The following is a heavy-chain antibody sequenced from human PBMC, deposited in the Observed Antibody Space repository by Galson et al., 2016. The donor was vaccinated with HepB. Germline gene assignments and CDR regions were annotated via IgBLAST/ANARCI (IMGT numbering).Heavy chain of an antibody. V-gene: IGHV3-23*01. CDR3: AKLEGGLTYYGMDV. J-gene: IGHJ6*02. D-gene: IGHD2-15*01. Sequence: SLRLSCAASGFTFSSYAMPWVRQAPGQGLEWVPGIRHSGGRPYHPNSGNGRFTISRDNSKNTLYLQMNSLRAEDTAVYYCAKLEGGLTYYGMDVWGHGTTVTVSS. CDR2: IRHSGGRP. CDR1: GFTFSSYA.